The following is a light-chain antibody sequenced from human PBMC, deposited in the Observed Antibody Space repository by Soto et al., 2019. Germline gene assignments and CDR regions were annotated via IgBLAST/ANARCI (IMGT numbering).Light chain of an antibody. CDR3: HQYGRSLST. CDR2: GSS. CDR1: QSVSSNY. J-gene: IGKJ1*01. V-gene: IGKV3-20*01. Sequence: ESVLTQSPGTLSLSPGEGATLSCRASQSVSSNYLAWYQQKPGQAPRLLIYGSSNRATGIPDRFIGSGFGTDFTLTIDRLEPEDFAVYYCHQYGRSLSTFGQGTRVEIK.